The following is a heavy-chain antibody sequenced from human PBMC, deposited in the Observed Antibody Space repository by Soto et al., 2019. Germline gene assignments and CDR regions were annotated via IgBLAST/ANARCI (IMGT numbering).Heavy chain of an antibody. CDR1: GFTFSSYA. Sequence: EVQLLESGGGLVQPGGSLRLSCAASGFTFSSYAMSWVRQAPGKGLEWVSGISGSGGSTYYADSVKGRFTISRDNSKNTLYLQTNSLRAEDTAVYYSAKERGYNYGYDAMDVWGQGNTVTVSS. J-gene: IGHJ6*02. V-gene: IGHV3-23*01. D-gene: IGHD5-18*01. CDR3: AKERGYNYGYDAMDV. CDR2: ISGSGGST.